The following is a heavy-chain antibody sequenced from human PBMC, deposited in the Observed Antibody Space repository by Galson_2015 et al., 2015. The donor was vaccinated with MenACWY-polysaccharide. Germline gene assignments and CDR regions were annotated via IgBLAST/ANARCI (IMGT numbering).Heavy chain of an antibody. Sequence: SLRLSCAASGFTFSSYGMHWVRQAPGKGLEWVAFIRYDGSNKYYADSVKGRFTISRDNSKNTLYLQMNSLRAEDTAVYYCAKDRFSGPRNYYFDYWGQGTLVTVSS. D-gene: IGHD6-19*01. V-gene: IGHV3-30*02. J-gene: IGHJ4*02. CDR1: GFTFSSYG. CDR2: IRYDGSNK. CDR3: AKDRFSGPRNYYFDY.